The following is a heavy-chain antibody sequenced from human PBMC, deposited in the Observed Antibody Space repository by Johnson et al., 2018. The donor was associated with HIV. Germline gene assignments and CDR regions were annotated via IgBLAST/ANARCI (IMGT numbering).Heavy chain of an antibody. Sequence: VQLVESGGGVVQPGGSLRLSCAASGFSFSSYAMHWVRQAPGKGLDYVSGISGNGVSTYYANSVKGRFTISRDNSKNTMYLQMSSLRPEAKAVYYCARDGHSSTPRGAFDIWGQGTMVTVSS. V-gene: IGHV3-64*01. J-gene: IGHJ3*02. D-gene: IGHD6-13*01. CDR3: ARDGHSSTPRGAFDI. CDR1: GFSFSSYA. CDR2: ISGNGVST.